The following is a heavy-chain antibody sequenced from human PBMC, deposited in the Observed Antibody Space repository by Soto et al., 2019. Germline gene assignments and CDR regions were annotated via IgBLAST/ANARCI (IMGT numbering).Heavy chain of an antibody. CDR2: IYPGDSDT. J-gene: IGHJ4*02. CDR3: ARALDNSDWYWYFDY. V-gene: IGHV5-51*01. D-gene: IGHD6-19*01. CDR1: GYIFTSNW. Sequence: PGESLKISCKGSGYIFTSNWIGWVRQMPGEGLEWMGIIYPGDSDTRYSPSFQGQVTISADKSISTAYLQWSSLKASDTAMYYCARALDNSDWYWYFDYWGQGTLVTVSS.